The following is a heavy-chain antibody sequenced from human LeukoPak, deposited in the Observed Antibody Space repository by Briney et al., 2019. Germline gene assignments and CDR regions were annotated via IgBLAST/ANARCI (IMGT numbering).Heavy chain of an antibody. CDR2: ISPSGGST. Sequence: VASVKVSCKAFGYTFTSNYMHWVRQAPGQGPEWMGVISPSGGSTTYAQKLQGRVTMTTDTSTSTAYMELRSLRSDDTAVYYCARDSYYDSSGTLWGQGTLVTVSS. CDR1: GYTFTSNY. V-gene: IGHV1-46*01. J-gene: IGHJ4*02. CDR3: ARDSYYDSSGTL. D-gene: IGHD3-22*01.